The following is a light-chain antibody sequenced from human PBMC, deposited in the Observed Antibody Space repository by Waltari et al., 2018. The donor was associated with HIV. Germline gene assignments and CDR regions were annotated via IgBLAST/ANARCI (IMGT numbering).Light chain of an antibody. J-gene: IGLJ2*01. V-gene: IGLV1-47*01. CDR1: SSNIGTNY. Sequence: QSVLTQPPSASGTPGQSVTISCSGPSSNIGTNYVYWYQQFPGTAPKLLIYRNNKRPAGVPDRFSGSKSGTSASLDISGLRSDDDAEYYCAAWDDTLTVVFGGGTKLTVL. CDR2: RNN. CDR3: AAWDDTLTVV.